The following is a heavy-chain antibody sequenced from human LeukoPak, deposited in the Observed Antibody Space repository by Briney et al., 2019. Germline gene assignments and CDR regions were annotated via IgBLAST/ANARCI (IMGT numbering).Heavy chain of an antibody. CDR1: GITLSNYG. J-gene: IGHJ4*02. CDR3: AKRGVVIRVFLVGFHKEAYYFDS. CDR2: LSGSGGGT. Sequence: GGSLRLSCAVSGITLSNYGISWVRQAPGKGLEWVAGLSGSGGGTNYADSVQGRFTISRDNPKNTLYLQMNSLRAEDTAVYFCAKRGVVIRVFLVGFHKEAYYFDSWGQGALVTVSS. D-gene: IGHD3-10*01. V-gene: IGHV3-23*01.